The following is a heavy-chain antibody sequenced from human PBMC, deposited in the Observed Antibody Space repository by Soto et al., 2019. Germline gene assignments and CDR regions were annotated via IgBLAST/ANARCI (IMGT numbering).Heavy chain of an antibody. J-gene: IGHJ4*02. CDR2: IYYSGST. V-gene: IGHV4-59*01. CDR1: GGCISSYY. D-gene: IGHD6-19*01. Sequence: SETLSLTCTVSGGCISSYYWSWIRQPPGKGLEWIGYIYYSGSTNYNPSLKSRVTISVDTSKNQFSLKLSSVTAADTAVYYCARMARYSSGFDYWGQGTLVTVSS. CDR3: ARMARYSSGFDY.